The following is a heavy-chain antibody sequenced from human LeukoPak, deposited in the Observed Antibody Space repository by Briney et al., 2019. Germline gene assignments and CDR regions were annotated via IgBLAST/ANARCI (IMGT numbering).Heavy chain of an antibody. V-gene: IGHV3-7*01. CDR2: INQEGTEK. D-gene: IGHD3-22*01. Sequence: SGGSLRLSCTASGFTFSSYWMCWVRQAPGKGLEWLANINQEGTEKYSVDSVKGRFTISRDNAKNSLYLQMNSLRAEDSAVYYCACPGPYRSAYSYWGQGTLVTVSS. CDR3: ACPGPYRSAYSY. CDR1: GFTFSSYW. J-gene: IGHJ4*01.